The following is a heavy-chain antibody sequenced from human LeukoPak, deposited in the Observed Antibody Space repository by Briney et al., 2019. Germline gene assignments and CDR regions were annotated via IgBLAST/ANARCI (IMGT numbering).Heavy chain of an antibody. CDR2: IYYSGST. J-gene: IGHJ4*02. V-gene: IGHV4-59*01. Sequence: IRQPPGKGLEWIGYIYYSGSTNYNPSLKSRVTISVDTSKNQFSLKLSSVTAADTAVYYCARDDGSFDYWGQGTLVTVSS. CDR3: ARDDGSFDY.